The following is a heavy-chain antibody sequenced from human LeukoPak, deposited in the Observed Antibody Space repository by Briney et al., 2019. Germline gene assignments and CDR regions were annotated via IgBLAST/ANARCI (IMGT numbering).Heavy chain of an antibody. V-gene: IGHV1-46*01. Sequence: ASVKVSCKASGYTFTGYYMHWVRQAPGQGLEWMGRINPSGGSTTYAQKFQGRVTMTRDTSTSTVYMELSSLRSEDTAVYYCARETGMTPPNYYYYGMDVWGQGTTVTVSS. CDR2: INPSGGST. D-gene: IGHD1-14*01. CDR1: GYTFTGYY. CDR3: ARETGMTPPNYYYYGMDV. J-gene: IGHJ6*02.